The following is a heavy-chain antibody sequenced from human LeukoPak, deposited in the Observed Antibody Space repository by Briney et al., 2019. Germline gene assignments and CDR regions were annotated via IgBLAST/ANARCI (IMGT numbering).Heavy chain of an antibody. D-gene: IGHD1-26*01. CDR1: GFAFSSYG. Sequence: PGRSLRLSCAASGFAFSSYGMHWVRQAPGKGLEWVAVISYDGSNKYYADSVKGRFTISRDNSKNTLYLQMNSLRAEDTAVYYCAKEGNSGSLPDYFDYWGQGTLVTVSS. CDR3: AKEGNSGSLPDYFDY. CDR2: ISYDGSNK. V-gene: IGHV3-30*18. J-gene: IGHJ4*02.